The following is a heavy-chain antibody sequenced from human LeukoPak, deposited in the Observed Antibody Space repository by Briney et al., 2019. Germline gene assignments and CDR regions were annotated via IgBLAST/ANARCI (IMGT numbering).Heavy chain of an antibody. CDR1: GFIFSNYS. V-gene: IGHV3-21*05. CDR3: ARDLSVTCLYIDAFDL. D-gene: IGHD4-17*01. CDR2: LSGSSFNT. Sequence: AGGSLRLSCVASGFIFSNYSMNWVRQTPGKGLEWVSCLSGSSFNTYYGDSGKGRFTISRDNAKNLLYLQMTSLRVDDTAVYYCARDLSVTCLYIDAFDLWGQGTMVTV. J-gene: IGHJ3*01.